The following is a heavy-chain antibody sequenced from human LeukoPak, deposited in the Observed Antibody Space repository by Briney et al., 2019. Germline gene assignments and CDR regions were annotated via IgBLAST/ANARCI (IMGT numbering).Heavy chain of an antibody. CDR1: GFTFSNYW. CDR2: IKQDGSEK. D-gene: IGHD6-13*01. J-gene: IGHJ4*02. CDR3: ARALLAAADY. Sequence: GGSLRLSCAASGFTFSNYWMSWVRQAPGKGLEWVANIKQDGSEKYYVDSVKGRFTISRDNAKNSLYLQMNSLRAEDTAVYYCARALLAAADYWGQGTLVTVSS. V-gene: IGHV3-7*01.